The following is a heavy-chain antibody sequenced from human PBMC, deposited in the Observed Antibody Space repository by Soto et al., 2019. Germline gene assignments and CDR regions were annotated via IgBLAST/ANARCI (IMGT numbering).Heavy chain of an antibody. CDR1: GCTLAYYY. CDR2: INPKNGDT. V-gene: IGHV1-2*02. Sequence: SVQVSCKPAGCTLAYYYIHWVRQSPIQGPEWMGWINPKNGDTKSAQNFQGRVTMTRDMSVTTAYLDLSSLTSDDTDQYYCARSSGSYSYYGLDVWGQGTTVTVSS. D-gene: IGHD5-12*01. CDR3: ARSSGSYSYYGLDV. J-gene: IGHJ6*02.